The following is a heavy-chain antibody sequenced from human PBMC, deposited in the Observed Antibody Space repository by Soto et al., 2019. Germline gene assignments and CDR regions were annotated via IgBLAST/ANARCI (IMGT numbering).Heavy chain of an antibody. J-gene: IGHJ4*02. CDR3: ASVGSGFYDY. Sequence: QVQLVQSGAEVKKPGASVKVSCKASGYTFTSYDINWVRQATGQGLEWMGWMNPNSGNTGYPQKFQGRVTMTRNASVRRAYIELICLSSEDTAVYYGASVGSGFYDYGGQGTPVTVSP. CDR2: MNPNSGNT. V-gene: IGHV1-8*01. D-gene: IGHD5-12*01. CDR1: GYTFTSYD.